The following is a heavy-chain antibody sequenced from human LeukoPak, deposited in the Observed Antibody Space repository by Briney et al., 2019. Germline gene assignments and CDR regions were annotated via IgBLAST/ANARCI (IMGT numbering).Heavy chain of an antibody. CDR1: TFTVSTND. CDR3: ATVNTGYYGGYFDY. CDR2: IYSGGET. D-gene: IGHD3-9*01. Sequence: PGGSLRLSCTASTFTVSTNDITWVRQAPGKGLEWVSVIYSGGETYYANSVKGRFTISRDNSKNTLYLQMNSLTAEDTAVYYCATVNTGYYGGYFDYWGQGTLVIVSS. J-gene: IGHJ4*02. V-gene: IGHV3-66*01.